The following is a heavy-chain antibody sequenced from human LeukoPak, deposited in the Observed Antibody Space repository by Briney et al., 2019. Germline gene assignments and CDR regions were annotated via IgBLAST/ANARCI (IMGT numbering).Heavy chain of an antibody. CDR3: ARDIPGEGSLDAFDI. V-gene: IGHV1-69*05. CDR1: GGTFSSYA. CDR2: IIPIFGTA. J-gene: IGHJ3*02. D-gene: IGHD3-16*01. Sequence: SVKVSCKASGGTFSSYAISWVRQAPGQGLEWMGGIIPIFGTANYAQKFQGRVTITTDESTSTAYMELSSLRSDDTAVYYCARDIPGEGSLDAFDIWGQGTMVTVSS.